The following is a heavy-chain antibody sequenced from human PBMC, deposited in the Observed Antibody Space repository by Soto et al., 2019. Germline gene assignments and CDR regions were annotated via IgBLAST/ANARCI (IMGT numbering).Heavy chain of an antibody. V-gene: IGHV2-5*01. CDR3: AHTPDDYLWGNYRFTA. J-gene: IGHJ5*02. CDR2: IYWNDDK. D-gene: IGHD3-16*02. Sequence: QITLEESGPTLVKPTQTLTLTCTFSGFSLTTSGVAVGWIRQPPGKALEWLALIYWNDDKDYSPSLKSRLIITKDTSQNLVVRTMTNMDPVDTATYYCAHTPDDYLWGNYRFTAWAQGALVAVSS. CDR1: GFSLTTSGVA.